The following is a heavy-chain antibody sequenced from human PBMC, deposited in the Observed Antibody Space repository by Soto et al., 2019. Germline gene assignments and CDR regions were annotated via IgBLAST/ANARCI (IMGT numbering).Heavy chain of an antibody. V-gene: IGHV4-31*03. CDR3: ARVEMAYNYPLCYDY. J-gene: IGHJ4*02. CDR1: GGSISSGGYY. Sequence: QVQLQESGPGLVKPSQTLSLTCTVSGGSISSGGYYWSWIRQHPGKGLAWIGYIYYSGSTYYNPSLKSRVTISVDTAKNQFSLKLSSVTAAATAVYYCARVEMAYNYPLCYDYWGQGTLVTVSS. CDR2: IYYSGST. D-gene: IGHD5-12*01.